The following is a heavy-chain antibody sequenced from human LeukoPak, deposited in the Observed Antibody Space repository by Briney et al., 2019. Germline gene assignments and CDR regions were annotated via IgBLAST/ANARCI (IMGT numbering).Heavy chain of an antibody. V-gene: IGHV3-48*03. CDR1: GFTFSTYE. Sequence: PGGSLRLSCAASGFTFSTYEMNWVRQAPAKGMEWVSYISNSGNTKHYADSVKGRFTISRDNAKNSLYLQINSLTAEDTAVYYCARSTYFDDWGQGTLVAVSS. CDR2: ISNSGNTK. CDR3: ARSTYFDD. J-gene: IGHJ4*02.